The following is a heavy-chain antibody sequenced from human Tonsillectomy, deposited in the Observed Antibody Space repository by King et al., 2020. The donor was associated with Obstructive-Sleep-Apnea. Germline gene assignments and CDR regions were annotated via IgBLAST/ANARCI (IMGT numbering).Heavy chain of an antibody. J-gene: IGHJ4*02. Sequence: VQLQESGPGLVKPSQTLSLTCTVSGGSISSGGYYWRWIRPHPGKGLEWIGYIYYSGSTYYNPSLKSRVTISVDTSKNQFSLKLSSVTAADTAVYYCAREVGGSSWFDYWGQGTLVTVSS. CDR1: GGSISSGGYY. V-gene: IGHV4-31*03. D-gene: IGHD6-13*01. CDR2: IYYSGST. CDR3: AREVGGSSWFDY.